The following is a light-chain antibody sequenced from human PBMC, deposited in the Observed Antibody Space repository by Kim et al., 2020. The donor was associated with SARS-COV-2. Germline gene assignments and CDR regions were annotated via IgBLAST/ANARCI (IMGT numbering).Light chain of an antibody. Sequence: SASVADSVTITCLASQSIGTSMAWYQPKPGKAPILLIYKASTLQSGVPSRFRGSGSGTDFTLSISSLQPDDFATYYCQHYNTYPYTFGQGTKLEI. CDR1: QSIGTS. CDR3: QHYNTYPYT. J-gene: IGKJ2*01. V-gene: IGKV1-5*03. CDR2: KAS.